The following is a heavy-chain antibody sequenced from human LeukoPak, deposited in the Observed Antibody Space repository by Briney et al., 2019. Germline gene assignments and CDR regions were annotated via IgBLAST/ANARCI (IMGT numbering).Heavy chain of an antibody. J-gene: IGHJ5*02. D-gene: IGHD1-26*01. CDR2: IYTSGST. CDR1: GGSISSGSYY. CDR3: ARDLLGGGSEGNWFDP. V-gene: IGHV4-61*02. Sequence: SQTLSLTCTVSGGSISSGSYYWSWIRQPAGKGLEWIGRIYTSGSTNYNPSLKSRVTISVDTSKNQFSLKLSSVTAADTAVYYCARDLLGGGSEGNWFDPWGQGTLVTVSS.